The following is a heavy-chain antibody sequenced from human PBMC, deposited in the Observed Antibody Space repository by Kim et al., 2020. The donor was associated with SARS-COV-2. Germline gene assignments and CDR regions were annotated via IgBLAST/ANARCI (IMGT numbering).Heavy chain of an antibody. D-gene: IGHD2-15*01. CDR1: GGSIRGHY. V-gene: IGHV4-59*11. Sequence: SETLSLTCTVSGGSIRGHYWSWIRQPPGQGLEWIGYVSSTGSTNYNPSFKSRFTISIDTSENQFSLKVTSVTAADTAVYFCARDGGNGNWYFDLWGRGTLVTVSS. CDR3: ARDGGNGNWYFDL. CDR2: VSSTGST. J-gene: IGHJ2*01.